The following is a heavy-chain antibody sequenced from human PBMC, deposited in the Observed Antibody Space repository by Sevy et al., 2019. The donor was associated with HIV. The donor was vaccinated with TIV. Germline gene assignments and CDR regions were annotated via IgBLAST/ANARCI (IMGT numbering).Heavy chain of an antibody. D-gene: IGHD3-22*01. CDR2: IKEDGSEK. Sequence: RGSLRLSCAASGFTFSSYWMTWVRQAPGKGLEWVANIKEDGSEKFYVDSVKGRFNISRDNAKNSLYLQMNSLRAEDTAVYYCARPYRTDPFYYSGSGGYYYPSYFDSWGQGTLVTVSS. V-gene: IGHV3-7*01. J-gene: IGHJ4*02. CDR3: ARPYRTDPFYYSGSGGYYYPSYFDS. CDR1: GFTFSSYW.